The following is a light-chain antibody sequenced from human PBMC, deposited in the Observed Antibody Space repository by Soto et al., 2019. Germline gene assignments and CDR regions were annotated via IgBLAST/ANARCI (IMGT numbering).Light chain of an antibody. CDR1: QTVSNY. J-gene: IGKJ5*01. Sequence: IVLTQSAATLSLSPGESATLSCRASQTVSNYLLWYQQKPGQAPRLLIYDASNRATGIPARFSGSGSETDVTLTLSSLETEDVAVYYCQQRMNWPLTFGQGTRLEIK. CDR3: QQRMNWPLT. CDR2: DAS. V-gene: IGKV3-11*01.